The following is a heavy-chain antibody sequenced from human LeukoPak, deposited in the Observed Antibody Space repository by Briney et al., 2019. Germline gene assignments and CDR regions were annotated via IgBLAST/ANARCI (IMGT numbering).Heavy chain of an antibody. J-gene: IGHJ4*02. CDR3: ARPTYGSADY. CDR2: IHLVDSKT. Sequence: GESLKISCKGSGYSFTSYWIGWVRQMPGKGLEWMGIIHLVDSKTRYSPSFQGQVTISTDKSISTAYLQWSSLKASDTAMYYCARPTYGSADYWGQGTLVTVSS. D-gene: IGHD3-10*01. V-gene: IGHV5-51*01. CDR1: GYSFTSYW.